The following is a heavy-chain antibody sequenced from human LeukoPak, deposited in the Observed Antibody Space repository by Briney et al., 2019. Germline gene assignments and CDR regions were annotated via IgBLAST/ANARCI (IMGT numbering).Heavy chain of an antibody. CDR2: IYYSGST. V-gene: IGHV4-39*07. Sequence: PSETLSLTCTVSGGSISSSSYYWGWIRHPPGKGLEWIGSIYYSGSTYYNPSLKSRVTISVDTSKNQFSLKLSSVTAADTAVYYCARGRYSGSYSYFDYWGQGTLVTVSS. D-gene: IGHD1-26*01. CDR1: GGSISSSSYY. J-gene: IGHJ4*02. CDR3: ARGRYSGSYSYFDY.